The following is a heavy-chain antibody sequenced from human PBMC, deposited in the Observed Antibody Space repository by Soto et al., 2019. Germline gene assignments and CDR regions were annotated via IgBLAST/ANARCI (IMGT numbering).Heavy chain of an antibody. D-gene: IGHD5-12*01. CDR3: ADSAYSGYGPAAN. J-gene: IGHJ4*02. V-gene: IGHV4-39*01. CDR1: GGSISSSSYY. CDR2: IYYSGST. Sequence: QLQLQESGPGLVKPSETLSLTCTVSGGSISSSSYYWGWIRQPPGKGLEWIGSIYYSGSTYYNPSLKSRVTISVDTSKNQFSLKLSSVTAADTAVYYYADSAYSGYGPAANWGQGTLVTVSS.